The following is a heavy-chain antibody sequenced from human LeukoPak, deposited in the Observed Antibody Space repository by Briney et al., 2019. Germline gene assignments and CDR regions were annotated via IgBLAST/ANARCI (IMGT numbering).Heavy chain of an antibody. V-gene: IGHV1-2*02. Sequence: ASVKVSCKASAYTCTSYDINWVRQAPGQGLEWMGWINPNSGGTNYAQKFQGRVTMTRDTSISTAYMELSRLRSDDTAVYYCARGLGYYYDSSGYYGYWGQGTLVTVSS. D-gene: IGHD3-22*01. J-gene: IGHJ4*02. CDR3: ARGLGYYYDSSGYYGY. CDR1: AYTCTSYD. CDR2: INPNSGGT.